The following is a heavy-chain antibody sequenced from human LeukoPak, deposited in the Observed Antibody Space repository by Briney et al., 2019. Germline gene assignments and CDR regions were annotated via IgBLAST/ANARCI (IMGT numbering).Heavy chain of an antibody. Sequence: SETLSLTCAVYGGSFSGYYWSWIRQPPGKGLEWIGEINHSGSTNYNPSLKSRVTISVDTSKNQFPLKLSSVTAADTAVYYCARVRITIFGVVTDPYYFDYWGQGTLVTVSS. V-gene: IGHV4-34*01. CDR2: INHSGST. CDR3: ARVRITIFGVVTDPYYFDY. D-gene: IGHD3-3*01. J-gene: IGHJ4*02. CDR1: GGSFSGYY.